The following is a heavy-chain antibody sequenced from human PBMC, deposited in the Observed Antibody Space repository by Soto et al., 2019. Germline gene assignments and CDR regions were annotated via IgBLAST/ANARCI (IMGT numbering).Heavy chain of an antibody. Sequence: SGTLSLTCTVSGGSISSGGYYWSWIRQHPGKGLEWIGYIYYSGSTYYNPSLKSRVTISVDTSKNQFSLKLSSVTAADTAVYYCARVERGPKVTPVIDYWGKGTTVTVSS. CDR3: ARVERGPKVTPVIDY. CDR1: GGSISSGGYY. CDR2: IYYSGST. J-gene: IGHJ4*02. V-gene: IGHV4-31*02. D-gene: IGHD3-16*01.